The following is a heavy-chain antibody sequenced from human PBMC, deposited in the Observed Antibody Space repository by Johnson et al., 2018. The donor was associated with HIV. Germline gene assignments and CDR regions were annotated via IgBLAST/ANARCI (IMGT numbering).Heavy chain of an antibody. J-gene: IGHJ3*01. Sequence: VQLVESGGGLVQPGGSLRLSCVASGFTFSSYAMSWVRQAPGKGLEWVSVISEGGNSAYYTDSVEGRFTISRDNSKNTLYLQMNSLRAEDTAVYYCASGDDDGFWGRGTLVTVSS. CDR1: GFTFSSYA. V-gene: IGHV3-23*04. CDR3: ASGDDDGF. CDR2: ISEGGNSA. D-gene: IGHD5-12*01.